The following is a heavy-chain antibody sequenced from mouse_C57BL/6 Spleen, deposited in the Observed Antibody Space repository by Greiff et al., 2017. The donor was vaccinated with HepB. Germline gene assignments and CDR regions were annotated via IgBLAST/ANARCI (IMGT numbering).Heavy chain of an antibody. Sequence: EVQLQQSGPELVKPGASVKMSCKASGYTFTDYNMHWVKQSHGKSLEWIGYINPNNGGTSYNQKFKGKATLTVNKSSSTAYMELRSLTSEDSAVYYCARWLGRSYYAMDYWGQGTSVTVSS. CDR3: ARWLGRSYYAMDY. J-gene: IGHJ4*01. D-gene: IGHD4-1*01. V-gene: IGHV1-22*01. CDR2: INPNNGGT. CDR1: GYTFTDYN.